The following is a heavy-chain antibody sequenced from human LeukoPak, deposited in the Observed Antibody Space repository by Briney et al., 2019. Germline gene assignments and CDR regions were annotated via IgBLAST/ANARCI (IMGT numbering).Heavy chain of an antibody. J-gene: IGHJ5*02. CDR3: AMHRPEGGPRDYVRPGHPNWFDP. CDR2: TYYRSKWYN. V-gene: IGHV6-1*01. CDR1: GDNVSTNTVT. D-gene: IGHD4-17*01. Sequence: SQTLSLTCAISGDNVSTNTVTWNWIRQSPSRGLEWLGRTYYRSKWYNDYALSVKSRMTIIPDTSKNQFTLQLNSVTPDDTALYYCAMHRPEGGPRDYVRPGHPNWFDPWGQGTLVTVSS.